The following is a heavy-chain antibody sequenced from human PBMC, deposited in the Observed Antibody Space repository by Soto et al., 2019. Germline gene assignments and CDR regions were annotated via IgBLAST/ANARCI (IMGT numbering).Heavy chain of an antibody. CDR1: GFTFSSYA. Sequence: GGSLRLSCAASGFTFSSYAMSWVRQAPGKGLEWVSAISGSGGSTYYADSVKGRFTISRDNSKNTLYLQMNSLRAEDTAVYYCAKDPRIVATIGLRNDALDIWGQGTMVTVSS. V-gene: IGHV3-23*01. D-gene: IGHD5-12*01. CDR3: AKDPRIVATIGLRNDALDI. J-gene: IGHJ3*02. CDR2: ISGSGGST.